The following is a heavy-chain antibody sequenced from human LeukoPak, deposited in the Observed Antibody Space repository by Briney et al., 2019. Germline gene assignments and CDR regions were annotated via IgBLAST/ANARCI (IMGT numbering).Heavy chain of an antibody. CDR3: ARDRTTVTTYGWFDP. CDR1: GFTFSSYG. J-gene: IGHJ5*02. D-gene: IGHD4-17*01. V-gene: IGHV3-33*01. CDR2: IWYDGSNK. Sequence: GGSLRLSCAASGFTFSSYGMHWVRQAPGKGLEWVAVIWYDGSNKYYADSVKGRFTISRDNSKSTLYLQMNSLRAEDTAVYYCARDRTTVTTYGWFDPWGQGTLVTVSS.